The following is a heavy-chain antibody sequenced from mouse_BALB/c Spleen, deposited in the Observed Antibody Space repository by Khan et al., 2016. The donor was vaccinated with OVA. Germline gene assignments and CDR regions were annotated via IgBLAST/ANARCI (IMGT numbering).Heavy chain of an antibody. V-gene: IGHV9-4*02. CDR1: GYTFTTAG. CDR2: INTHSGVP. D-gene: IGHD2-14*01. CDR3: ARGWGAYYKYDGDAMEY. Sequence: LVESGPELKKPGETVRISCKASGYTFTTAGIQWVQKMPGKGLKWIGWINTHSGVPKYAEDFKGRFAFSLEISVNTAYLQITNLKNEDTATXDCARGWGAYYKYDGDAMEYWGQGTSVTVSS. J-gene: IGHJ4*01.